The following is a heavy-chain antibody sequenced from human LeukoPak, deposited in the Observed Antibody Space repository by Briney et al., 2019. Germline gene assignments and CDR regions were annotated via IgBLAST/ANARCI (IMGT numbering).Heavy chain of an antibody. CDR2: IWYDGSNK. V-gene: IGHV3-33*01. Sequence: GRSLRLSCAASGFTFSSYGMNWVRQAPSKGLEWVAVIWYDGSNKYYADSVKGRFTISRDNSKNTLHLQMNSLRAEDTALYYCARVTSSWSLDKWGQGTLVTVSS. D-gene: IGHD6-13*01. CDR3: ARVTSSWSLDK. J-gene: IGHJ4*02. CDR1: GFTFSSYG.